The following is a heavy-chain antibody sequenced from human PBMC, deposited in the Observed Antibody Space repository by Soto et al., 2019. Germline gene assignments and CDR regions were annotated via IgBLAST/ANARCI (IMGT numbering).Heavy chain of an antibody. CDR1: GITLSKSG. Sequence: PEGSLRLSCAPSGITLSKSGIHWVRQAPGKGRQWVAVISSNGIHLFYADAVRGRFTVSRDNGNNTIYLQMNGLKSEDTGVYYCVTGSGVLESLWGQGTLVTVSS. CDR2: ISSNGIHL. V-gene: IGHV3-30*03. CDR3: VTGSGVLESL. D-gene: IGHD6-6*01. J-gene: IGHJ4*02.